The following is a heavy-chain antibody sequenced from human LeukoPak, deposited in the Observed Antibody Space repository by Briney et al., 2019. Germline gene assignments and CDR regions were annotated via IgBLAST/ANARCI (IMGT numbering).Heavy chain of an antibody. D-gene: IGHD6-19*01. V-gene: IGHV4-59*11. CDR2: IYYSGST. J-gene: IGHJ4*02. CDR3: AGANSGWDRYDY. CDR1: GGSISSHY. Sequence: PSETLSLTCTVSGGSISSHYWNWIRQPPGKGLEWIGNIYYSGSTNYNPSLKSRVTILVDTSKNQFSLKMSSVTAADTAVYYCAGANSGWDRYDYWGQGTLITVSS.